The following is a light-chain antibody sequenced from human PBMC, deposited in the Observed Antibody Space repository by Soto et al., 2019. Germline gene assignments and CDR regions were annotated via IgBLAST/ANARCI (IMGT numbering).Light chain of an antibody. CDR2: AAS. J-gene: IGKJ1*01. Sequence: IQMTQSASSLSASVGDRVTITCRASQGIRNDLGWYQQKPGSAPKLLIYAASNLQTGVPSRFSCSGSGTDFTLTFSSLKPEDSATYSGRQDYSYPRTFAQGTKV. CDR3: RQDYSYPRT. V-gene: IGKV1-6*01. CDR1: QGIRND.